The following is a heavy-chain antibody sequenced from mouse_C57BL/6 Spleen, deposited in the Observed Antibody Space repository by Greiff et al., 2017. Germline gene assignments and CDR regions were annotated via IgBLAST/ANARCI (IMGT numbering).Heavy chain of an antibody. J-gene: IGHJ4*01. CDR1: GYTFTSYW. CDR3: ARRGYSNYAYAMGY. V-gene: IGHV1-50*01. D-gene: IGHD2-5*01. CDR2: IDPSDSYT. Sequence: VQLQQPGAELVKPGASVKLSCKASGYTFTSYWMQWVKQRPGQGLEWIGEIDPSDSYTNYNQKFKGKATLTVDTSSSTAYMQRSSLTSEDSAVYYCARRGYSNYAYAMGYWGQGASVTVSS.